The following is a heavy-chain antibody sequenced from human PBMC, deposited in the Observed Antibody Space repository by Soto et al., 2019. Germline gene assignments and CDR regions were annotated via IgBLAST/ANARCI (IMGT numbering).Heavy chain of an antibody. CDR1: GFTFDDYA. CDR3: AKDPTGNCSGGSCRSVYFDY. Sequence: GGSLRLSCAASGFTFDDYAMHWVRQAPGKGLEWVSGISWNSGSIGYADSVKGRFTISRDNAKNSLYLQMNSLRAEDTALYYCAKDPTGNCSGGSCRSVYFDYWGQGTLVTVSS. D-gene: IGHD2-15*01. J-gene: IGHJ4*02. CDR2: ISWNSGSI. V-gene: IGHV3-9*01.